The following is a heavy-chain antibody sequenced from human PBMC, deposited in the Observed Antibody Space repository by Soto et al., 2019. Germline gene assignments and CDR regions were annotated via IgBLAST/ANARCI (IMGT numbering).Heavy chain of an antibody. V-gene: IGHV3-30-3*01. CDR3: ARDRRESGSYANFDY. Sequence: GGSLRLSCAASGFTFSSYAMHWVRQAPGKGLEWVAVISYDGSNKYYADSVKGRFTISRDNSKNTLYLQMNSLRAEDTAVYYCARDRRESGSYANFDYWGQGTLVTVSS. CDR1: GFTFSSYA. CDR2: ISYDGSNK. D-gene: IGHD3-10*01. J-gene: IGHJ4*02.